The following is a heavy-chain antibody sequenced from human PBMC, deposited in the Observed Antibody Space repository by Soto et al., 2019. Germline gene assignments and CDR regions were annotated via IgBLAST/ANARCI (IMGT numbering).Heavy chain of an antibody. CDR3: ARPPIYSGYCSRTSCKHNYYYYGMAV. Sequence: ASVKVSCKASGYTFTSYYMHWVRQAPGQGLEWMGIINPSGGSTSYAQKFQGRVTMTRDTSTSTVYMELSSLRSEDTAVYYCARPPIYSGYCSRTSCKHNYYYYGMAVWGQGTTVTVSS. CDR1: GYTFTSYY. CDR2: INPSGGST. J-gene: IGHJ6*02. D-gene: IGHD2-2*01. V-gene: IGHV1-46*01.